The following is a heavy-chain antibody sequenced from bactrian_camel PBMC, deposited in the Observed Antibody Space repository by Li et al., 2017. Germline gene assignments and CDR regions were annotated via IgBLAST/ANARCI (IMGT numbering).Heavy chain of an antibody. J-gene: IGHJ4*01. CDR3: AVRLGKSPGDCTLRPMYNY. D-gene: IGHD7*01. CDR2: IGSDGTT. V-gene: IGHV3S44*01. CDR1: TSSFTGSGYC. Sequence: VQLVESGGGSVQAGESLRLSCNASTSSFTGSGYCMGWFHQPEDIRAGVAVIGSDGTTTYADSVKGRFTISQDNAKKTLYLQMDRLKPEDSGIYYCAVRLGKSPGDCTLRPMYNYWGRGTQVTVS.